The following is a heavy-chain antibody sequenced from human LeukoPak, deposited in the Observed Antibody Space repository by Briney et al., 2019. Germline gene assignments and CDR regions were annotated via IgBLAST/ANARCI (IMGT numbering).Heavy chain of an antibody. CDR2: IKSEGNIT. J-gene: IGHJ4*02. CDR1: GFTFSSHS. CDR3: SRGRLGGGGFDY. Sequence: GGSLRLSCAASGFTFSSHSMNWVRHAPGKGLVWVSRIKSEGNITNYADSEKGRFTISRDNAKNTMYMQMNRLRAEDTAVYYCSRGRLGGGGFDYWGQGTLVTVSS. V-gene: IGHV3-74*01. D-gene: IGHD3-16*01.